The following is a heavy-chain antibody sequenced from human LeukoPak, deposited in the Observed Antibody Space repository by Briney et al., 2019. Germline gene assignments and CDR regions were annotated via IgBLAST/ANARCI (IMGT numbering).Heavy chain of an antibody. V-gene: IGHV1-69*13. J-gene: IGHJ4*02. CDR2: IIPIFGTA. CDR3: ARAPMLAYCGGDCYYFDY. D-gene: IGHD2-21*02. CDR1: GGTFSSYA. Sequence: SVKVSCKASGGTFSSYAISWVRQAPGQGLEWMGGIIPIFGTANYAQKFQGRVTITAGESTSTAYMELSSLRSEDTAVYYCARAPMLAYCGGDCYYFDYWGQGTLVTVSS.